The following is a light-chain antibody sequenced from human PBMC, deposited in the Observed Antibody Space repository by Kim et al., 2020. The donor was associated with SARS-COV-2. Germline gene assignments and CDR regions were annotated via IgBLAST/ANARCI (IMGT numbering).Light chain of an antibody. Sequence: DIVMTQSPDSLAVSLGERATVNCKSSQSVLYSSTNKNYLAWYQQKPGQPPKLLIYWASIRESGVPDRFSGSGSGTDFTLTIGSLQAEDVAVYYCQQHYNSPFTFGGGTKVDIK. CDR3: QQHYNSPFT. V-gene: IGKV4-1*01. J-gene: IGKJ4*01. CDR2: WAS. CDR1: QSVLYSSTNKNY.